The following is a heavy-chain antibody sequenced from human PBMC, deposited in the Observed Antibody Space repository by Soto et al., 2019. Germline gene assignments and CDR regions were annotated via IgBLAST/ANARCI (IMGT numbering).Heavy chain of an antibody. CDR2: IIPILGIA. CDR1: GGTFSSYT. V-gene: IGHV1-69*02. D-gene: IGHD2-2*01. J-gene: IGHJ3*02. CDR3: ARFGAPWAYCSSTSCPDAFDI. Sequence: GASVKVSCKASGGTFSSYTISWVRQAPGQGLEWMGRIIPILGIANYAQKFQGRVTITADKSTSTAYMELSSLRSEDTAVYYCARFGAPWAYCSSTSCPDAFDIWGQGTMVTVSS.